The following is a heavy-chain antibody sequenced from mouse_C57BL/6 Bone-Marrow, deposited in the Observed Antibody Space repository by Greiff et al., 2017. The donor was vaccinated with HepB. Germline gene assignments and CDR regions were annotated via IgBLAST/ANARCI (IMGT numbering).Heavy chain of an antibody. CDR3: AFIDY. J-gene: IGHJ2*01. CDR1: GYTFTSYC. Sequence: QVQLQQPGAELVRPGSSVKLSCKASGYTFTSYCMDWVKQRPGQDLEWIGNIYPSDSETHYNQKFKDKATLTVDKSSSTAYMQLSSLTSEDSAVYYCAFIDYWGQGTTLTVSS. V-gene: IGHV1-61*01. CDR2: IYPSDSET.